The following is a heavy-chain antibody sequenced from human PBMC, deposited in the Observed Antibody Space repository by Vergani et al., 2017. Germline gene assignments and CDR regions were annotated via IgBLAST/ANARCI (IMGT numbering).Heavy chain of an antibody. CDR2: ISYTGSA. D-gene: IGHD1-26*01. CDR1: GGSISGFY. CDR3: ASLREGAAFIGAFDI. J-gene: IGHJ3*02. Sequence: QVQLQESGPGLVKPSETLSLPCTVSGGSISGFYWSWIRQPPGTGLEWIGYISYTGSANYNPSLKSRVAISVDTSKNRFSLKLTSVTAADTAVYYCASLREGAAFIGAFDIWGQGTMVTVSS. V-gene: IGHV4-59*08.